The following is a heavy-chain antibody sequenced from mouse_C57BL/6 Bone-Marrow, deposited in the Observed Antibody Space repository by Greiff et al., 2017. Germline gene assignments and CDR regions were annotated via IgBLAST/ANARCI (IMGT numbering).Heavy chain of an antibody. CDR1: GFTFSSYG. D-gene: IGHD1-1*01. J-gene: IGHJ2*01. CDR2: ISSGGSYT. CDR3: ARRYGSSFDY. Sequence: EVKLQESGGDLVKPGGSLKLSCAASGFTFSSYGMSWVRQTPDKRLEWVATISSGGSYTYYPDSVKGRFTISRDNAKNTLYLQMSSLKSEDTAMYYCARRYGSSFDYWGQGTTLTVSS. V-gene: IGHV5-6*02.